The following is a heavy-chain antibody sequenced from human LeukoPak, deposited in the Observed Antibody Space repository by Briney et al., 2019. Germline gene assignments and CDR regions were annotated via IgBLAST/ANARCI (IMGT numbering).Heavy chain of an antibody. D-gene: IGHD1-26*01. CDR3: ARPMGRGAAYGL. Sequence: ASVKVSCKASGGTFNNDVISWVRQAPGQGLEWMGEINPMYGRANYAQKFQGRVTITADESTTTVHINLRSLTREDTAMYFCARPMGRGAAYGLWGQGTMVIVSS. V-gene: IGHV1-69*13. CDR1: GGTFNNDV. J-gene: IGHJ3*01. CDR2: INPMYGRA.